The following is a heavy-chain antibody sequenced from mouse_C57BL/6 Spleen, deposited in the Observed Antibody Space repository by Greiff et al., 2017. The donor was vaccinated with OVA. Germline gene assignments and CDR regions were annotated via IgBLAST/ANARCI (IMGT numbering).Heavy chain of an antibody. CDR2: IHPNSGST. V-gene: IGHV1-64*01. J-gene: IGHJ1*03. CDR1: GYTFTSYW. D-gene: IGHD2-4*01. CDR3: ARRENYDYDVGYFDV. Sequence: VQLQQPGAELVKPGASVKLSCKASGYTFTSYWMHWVKQRPGQGLAWIGMIHPNSGSTNYNEKFKSKATLTVDKSSSTAYMQLSSLTSEDSAVYYCARRENYDYDVGYFDVWGTGTTVTVSS.